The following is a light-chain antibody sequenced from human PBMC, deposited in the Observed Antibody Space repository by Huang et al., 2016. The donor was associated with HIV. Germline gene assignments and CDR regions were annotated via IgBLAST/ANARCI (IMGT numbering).Light chain of an antibody. Sequence: EIVLTQSPATLSLSPGERATLSCMASQRINNYLAWYQQKPGQAPRLLIYDASNRATGIPARFSGSGSGTDFSLTISSLEPEDFAVYYCQLRSNWLFTFGPGTKVDI. J-gene: IGKJ3*01. V-gene: IGKV3-11*01. CDR2: DAS. CDR1: QRINNY. CDR3: QLRSNWLFT.